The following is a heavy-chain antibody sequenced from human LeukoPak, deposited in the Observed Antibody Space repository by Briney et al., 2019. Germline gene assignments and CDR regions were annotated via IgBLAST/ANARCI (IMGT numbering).Heavy chain of an antibody. V-gene: IGHV3-30*18. CDR1: GFTFSSYG. CDR2: ISYDGGNK. D-gene: IGHD3-22*01. Sequence: HPGGSLRLSCAASGFTFSSYGMHWVRQAPGKGLEWVAVISYDGGNKYYADSVKGRFTISRDNSKNTLYLQMNSLRAEDTAVYYCAKDPPYYYDSSSYFDYWGQGTLVTVSS. CDR3: AKDPPYYYDSSSYFDY. J-gene: IGHJ4*02.